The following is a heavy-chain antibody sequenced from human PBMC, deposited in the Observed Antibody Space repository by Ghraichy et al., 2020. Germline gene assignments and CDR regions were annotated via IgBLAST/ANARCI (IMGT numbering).Heavy chain of an antibody. Sequence: GGFLRLSCAASGFTFSNYAMNWVRQAPGKGLEWVSAISGSGHATYYADSVKGRFTISRDTSSDTVYLQMNSLRAEDTAVYYCAKTHDFSTGYFDYWGQGTLVSVSS. CDR3: AKTHDFSTGYFDY. D-gene: IGHD3/OR15-3a*01. V-gene: IGHV3-23*01. CDR1: GFTFSNYA. CDR2: ISGSGHAT. J-gene: IGHJ4*02.